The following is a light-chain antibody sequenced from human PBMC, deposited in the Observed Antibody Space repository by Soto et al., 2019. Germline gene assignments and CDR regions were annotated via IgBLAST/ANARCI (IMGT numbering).Light chain of an antibody. V-gene: IGKV1-6*01. Sequence: AIQMTQSPSSLSASVGDRVTITCRASQGVNTDVGWYQQKPGEAPNLLIYAASNLQFGVPSRFSGSGSGTDFTLTISSLQAEDFATYYCLQDFIYPYTFGQGTKLEIK. CDR1: QGVNTD. J-gene: IGKJ2*01. CDR3: LQDFIYPYT. CDR2: AAS.